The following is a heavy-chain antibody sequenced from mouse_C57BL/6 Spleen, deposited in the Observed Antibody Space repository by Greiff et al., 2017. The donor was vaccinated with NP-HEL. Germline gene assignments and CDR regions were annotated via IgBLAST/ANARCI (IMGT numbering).Heavy chain of an antibody. Sequence: VKVVESGPGLVAPSQSLSITCTVSGFSLTSYAISWVRQPPGKGLEWLGVIWTGGGTNYNSALKSRLSISKDNSKSQVFLKMNSLQTDDTARYYCASYRGGFDYWGQGTTLTVSS. V-gene: IGHV2-9-1*01. CDR2: IWTGGGT. D-gene: IGHD2-12*01. J-gene: IGHJ2*01. CDR3: ASYRGGFDY. CDR1: GFSLTSYA.